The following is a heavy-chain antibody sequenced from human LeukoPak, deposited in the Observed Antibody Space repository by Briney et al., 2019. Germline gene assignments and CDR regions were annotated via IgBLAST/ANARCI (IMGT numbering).Heavy chain of an antibody. D-gene: IGHD3-16*01. CDR1: GFTFSSYA. J-gene: IGHJ4*02. V-gene: IGHV3-23*01. Sequence: PGRSLRLSCAASGFTFSSYAMSWVRQAPGGGLEWVSGLTGSCGSTHYGDSVKGRFTISRDNSKNTLYLQMDSLRAEDTAVYYCAKVVGGFLDNWGQGTLVTVSS. CDR2: LTGSCGST. CDR3: AKVVGGFLDN.